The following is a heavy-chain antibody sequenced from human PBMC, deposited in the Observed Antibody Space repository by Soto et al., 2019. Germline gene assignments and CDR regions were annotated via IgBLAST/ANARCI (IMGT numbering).Heavy chain of an antibody. Sequence: GGSLRLSCAASGFTFKTYGMHWVRQAPGKGLEWVAVISDDGSNKYNIASVEGRFTISRDNSKNTLSLQMNSLRDEDTAVYYCARGGGYSYGTNDAFDIWGQGTMVTVSS. D-gene: IGHD5-18*01. CDR2: ISDDGSNK. CDR3: ARGGGYSYGTNDAFDI. V-gene: IGHV3-30*03. CDR1: GFTFKTYG. J-gene: IGHJ3*02.